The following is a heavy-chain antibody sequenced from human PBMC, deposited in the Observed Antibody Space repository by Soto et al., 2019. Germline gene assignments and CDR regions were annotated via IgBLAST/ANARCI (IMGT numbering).Heavy chain of an antibody. Sequence: GGSLRLSCAASGFTFKTYGMHWVRQAPGKGLEWVAVISDDGSNKYNIASVEGRFTISRDNSKNTLSLQMNSLRDEDTAVYYCARGGGYSYGTNDAFDIWGQGTMVTVSS. D-gene: IGHD5-18*01. CDR2: ISDDGSNK. CDR3: ARGGGYSYGTNDAFDI. V-gene: IGHV3-30*03. CDR1: GFTFKTYG. J-gene: IGHJ3*02.